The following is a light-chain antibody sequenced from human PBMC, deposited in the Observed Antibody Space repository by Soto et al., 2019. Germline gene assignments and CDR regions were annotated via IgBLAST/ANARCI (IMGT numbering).Light chain of an antibody. J-gene: IGLJ2*01. Sequence: QSALTQPASVSGSPGQSITISCTGTSSDVGGYNYVSWYQHHPGKAPKLMIYEVSNRPSGVSSRFSGSKSGNTASLTISGLQAEDEADYYCSSYTSSNTPVFGGGTKVTVL. CDR2: EVS. CDR3: SSYTSSNTPV. CDR1: SSDVGGYNY. V-gene: IGLV2-14*01.